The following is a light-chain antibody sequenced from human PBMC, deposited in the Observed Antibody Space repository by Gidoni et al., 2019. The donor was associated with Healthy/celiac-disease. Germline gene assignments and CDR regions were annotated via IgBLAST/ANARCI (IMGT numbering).Light chain of an antibody. V-gene: IGLV3-25*03. J-gene: IGLJ1*01. CDR1: ALPQQY. CDR2: KDS. Sequence: TQPPSVSVSPGQTARNTCSGDALPQQYAYWYQHKPGQAPVLVIDKDSERPSGIPERFSGSSSGTTVTLTISGVQAEDEADYYCQSADSSGTIGVFGTGTKVTVL. CDR3: QSADSSGTIGV.